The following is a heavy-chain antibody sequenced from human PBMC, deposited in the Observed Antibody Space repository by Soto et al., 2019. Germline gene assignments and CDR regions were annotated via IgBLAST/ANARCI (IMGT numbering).Heavy chain of an antibody. CDR2: ISGSGKNT. CDR3: AKVGGYSCDYLNDNDMDV. CDR1: GFTFSSHG. D-gene: IGHD5-18*01. J-gene: IGHJ6*02. Sequence: GGSLRLSCAASGFTFSSHGMSWVRQAPGKGLEWVSGISGSGKNTYYADSVKGRFSISRDNSKNTLYLQMNSLRAEDTALYYCAKVGGYSCDYLNDNDMDVWGQVTTGTVS. V-gene: IGHV3-23*01.